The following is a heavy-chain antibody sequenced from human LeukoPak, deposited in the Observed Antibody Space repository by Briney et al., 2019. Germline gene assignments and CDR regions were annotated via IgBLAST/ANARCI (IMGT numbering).Heavy chain of an antibody. CDR2: IYPGDSET. CDR3: ATTTDSSGWYRGFDP. Sequence: GASLQISCKGSAYSFTSYWIGWVRQLPGKGLEWMGIIYPGDSETRYSPSFQGQVTISADKFISTVYLQWSSLKASDTAMYYCATTTDSSGWYRGFDPWGQGTLVTVSS. CDR1: AYSFTSYW. D-gene: IGHD6-19*01. J-gene: IGHJ5*02. V-gene: IGHV5-51*01.